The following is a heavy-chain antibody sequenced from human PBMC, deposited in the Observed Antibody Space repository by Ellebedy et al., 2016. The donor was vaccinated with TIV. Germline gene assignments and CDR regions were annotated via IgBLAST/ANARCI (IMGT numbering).Heavy chain of an antibody. CDR1: GFTFSSYA. D-gene: IGHD3-16*01. CDR2: ISYDGSNK. Sequence: GESLKISCAASGFTFSSYAMHWVRQAPGKGLEWVAVISYDGSNKYYADSVKGRFTISRDNSKNTLYLQMNSLRDEDTAVYYCARETGGGRGKVGYFDLWGRGTLVTVSS. CDR3: ARETGGGRGKVGYFDL. V-gene: IGHV3-30-3*01. J-gene: IGHJ2*01.